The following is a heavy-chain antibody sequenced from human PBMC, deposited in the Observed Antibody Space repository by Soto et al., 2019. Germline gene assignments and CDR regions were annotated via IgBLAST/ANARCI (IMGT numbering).Heavy chain of an antibody. CDR1: GDSVSSNSAA. V-gene: IGHV6-1*01. J-gene: IGHJ6*02. CDR3: ASDHLYLRAPYSPYGMDV. CDR2: TYYRSKWYN. Sequence: SQTLSLTCAISGDSVSSNSAAWNWIRQSPSKGLEWLGRTYYRSKWYNDYAVSVKSRITINPDTSKNQFSLQLNSVTPEDTAVYYCASDHLYLRAPYSPYGMDVPGPAITVTVS. D-gene: IGHD2-15*01.